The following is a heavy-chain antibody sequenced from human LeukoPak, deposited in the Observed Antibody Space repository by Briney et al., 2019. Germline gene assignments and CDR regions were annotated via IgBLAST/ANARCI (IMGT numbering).Heavy chain of an antibody. CDR1: GGSISSYY. Sequence: SETLSLTCTVSGGSISSYYWSWIRQPAGKGLEWIGRIYTSGSTNYNPSLKSRVTMSADTSKNQFSLKLSSVTAADTAVYYCARDGGLTGYFIFDYWGQGTLVTVSS. CDR2: IYTSGST. CDR3: ARDGGLTGYFIFDY. D-gene: IGHD3-9*01. V-gene: IGHV4-4*07. J-gene: IGHJ4*02.